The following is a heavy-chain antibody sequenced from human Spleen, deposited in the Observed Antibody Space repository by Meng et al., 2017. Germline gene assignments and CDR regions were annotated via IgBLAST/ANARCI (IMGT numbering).Heavy chain of an antibody. CDR3: AKNYGSGKFDP. V-gene: IGHV4-38-2*01. Sequence: SETLSLTCAVSGYSISSGYYWGWIRQPPGKGLEWIGSIYHSGSTYYNPSLKSRVTISVDTSKNQFSLKLSSVTAADTAVYYCAKNYGSGKFDPWGQGTLVT. D-gene: IGHD3-10*01. CDR1: GYSISSGYY. CDR2: IYHSGST. J-gene: IGHJ5*02.